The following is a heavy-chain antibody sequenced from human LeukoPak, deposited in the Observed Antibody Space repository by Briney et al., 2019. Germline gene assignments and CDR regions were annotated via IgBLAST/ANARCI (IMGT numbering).Heavy chain of an antibody. Sequence: GGSLRLSCAASGFTFSSYWMSWVRQAPGKGLEWVANIKQDGSEKYYVDSVKGRFTISRDDAKNSLYLQMNSLRAEDTAVYYCARAGYSGYDGLWGQGTLVTVSS. V-gene: IGHV3-7*01. CDR3: ARAGYSGYDGL. D-gene: IGHD5-12*01. J-gene: IGHJ4*02. CDR2: IKQDGSEK. CDR1: GFTFSSYW.